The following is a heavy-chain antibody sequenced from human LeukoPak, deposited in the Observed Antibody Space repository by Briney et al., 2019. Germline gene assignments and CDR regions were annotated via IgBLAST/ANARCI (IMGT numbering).Heavy chain of an antibody. J-gene: IGHJ4*02. CDR1: GGSISSYY. CDR2: IYYSGST. CDR3: ARGGGAGTFDY. Sequence: SETLSLTCTVSGGSISSYYWSWIRQPPGKGLEWIGYIYYSGSTNYNPSLKSRVTISVDTSKNQFSLKLSSVTAADTAVYYCARGGGAGTFDYWGQGPLVTVSS. D-gene: IGHD6-13*01. V-gene: IGHV4-59*01.